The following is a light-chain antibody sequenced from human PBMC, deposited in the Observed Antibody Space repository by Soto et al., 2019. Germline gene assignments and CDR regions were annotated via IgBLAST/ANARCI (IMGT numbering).Light chain of an antibody. J-gene: IGKJ2*01. CDR1: QDILNY. CDR3: QQYASNVAT. V-gene: IGKV1-16*01. Sequence: DIQMTQSPSSLSAFVGDRVTITCRASQDILNYLAWFQQKPGKAPKSLIYGASSLHSGVPSRFSGSGFGTDFSLTISSLQPEDFATYYCQQYASNVATFGQGTTLEV. CDR2: GAS.